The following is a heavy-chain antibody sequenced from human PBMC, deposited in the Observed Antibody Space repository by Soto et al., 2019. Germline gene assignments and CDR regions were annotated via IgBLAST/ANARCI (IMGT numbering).Heavy chain of an antibody. CDR3: AKDKDIVVVVAAPRAFDI. CDR1: GFTFENYA. Sequence: QPGGSLRLSCVASGFTFENYAMSWVRQAPGKGLEWVSAISGSGGTTYYSDSVKGRFTISRDNSKNTLYLQMNSLRAEDTAVYYCAKDKDIVVVVAAPRAFDIWGQGTMVT. D-gene: IGHD2-15*01. V-gene: IGHV3-23*01. CDR2: ISGSGGTT. J-gene: IGHJ3*02.